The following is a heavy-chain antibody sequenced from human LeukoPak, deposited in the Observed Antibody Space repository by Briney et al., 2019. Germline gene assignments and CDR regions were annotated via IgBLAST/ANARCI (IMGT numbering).Heavy chain of an antibody. V-gene: IGHV3-23*01. CDR2: ISGSGGST. CDR1: GFTFSSYA. CDR3: AKDQGRAPYYFDY. J-gene: IGHJ4*02. Sequence: PGGSLRLSCAASGFTFSSYAMSWDRQAPGKGLEWVSAISGSGGSTYYADSVKGRFTISRDNSKNTLYLQMNSLRAEDTAVYYCAKDQGRAPYYFDYWGQGTLVTVSS.